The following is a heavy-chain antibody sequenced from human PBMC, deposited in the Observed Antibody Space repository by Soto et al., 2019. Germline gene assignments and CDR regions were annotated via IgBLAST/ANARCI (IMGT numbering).Heavy chain of an antibody. D-gene: IGHD3-10*01. V-gene: IGHV1-18*01. Sequence: QVQLVQSGAEVKKPGASLKVSCKASGYTFTSHGISWVRQAPGQGLEWIGWISANNGDTNYAQKFQGRVTVTTDTSTSTGYMELRSLRSEDTAVYYCARMVRGSNIDYYHYMDVWGKGTTVTVSS. CDR2: ISANNGDT. CDR3: ARMVRGSNIDYYHYMDV. J-gene: IGHJ6*03. CDR1: GYTFTSHG.